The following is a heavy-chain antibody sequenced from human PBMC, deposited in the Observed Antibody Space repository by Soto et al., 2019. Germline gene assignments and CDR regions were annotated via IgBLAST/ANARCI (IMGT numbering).Heavy chain of an antibody. D-gene: IGHD5-12*01. CDR2: IYWNDFK. V-gene: IGHV2-5*01. Sequence: SGPTLVNPTQTLTLTLTCSGVSVKTICVCVGWIRHPPGKTLEWLALIYWNDFKRYTPSLESRLTITKDTSKNQVVLTVTNVDPADTATYYCAHSRGYNGYEGPPLYEMDVWGQGTTVTVSS. CDR1: GVSVKTICVC. CDR3: AHSRGYNGYEGPPLYEMDV. J-gene: IGHJ6*02.